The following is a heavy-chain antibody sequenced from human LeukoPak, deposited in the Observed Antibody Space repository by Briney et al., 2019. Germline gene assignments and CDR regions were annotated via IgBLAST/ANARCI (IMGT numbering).Heavy chain of an antibody. Sequence: SQTLSLTCAVSGGSISSGGYSWSWIRQPPGKGLEWIGYIYHSGSTYYNPSLKSRVTMSVDRSKNQFSLKLSSVTAADTAVYYCARTHMVRGVIIEAFDYWGQGTLVTVSS. J-gene: IGHJ4*02. CDR3: ARTHMVRGVIIEAFDY. D-gene: IGHD3-10*01. CDR1: GGSISSGGYS. V-gene: IGHV4-30-2*01. CDR2: IYHSGST.